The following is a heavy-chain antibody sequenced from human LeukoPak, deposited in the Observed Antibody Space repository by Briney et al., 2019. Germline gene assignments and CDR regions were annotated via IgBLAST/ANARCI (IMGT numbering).Heavy chain of an antibody. D-gene: IGHD5-12*01. CDR2: IWRDGIDI. CDR3: AKGASGYGDFEY. V-gene: IGHV3-33*06. Sequence: GGSLRLSCAASGFDFSRYGMHWVRQAPGKGLEWLAVIWRDGIDIRYTDSVKGRFTISRDNSRSTQYLQLNSLRVDDTAVYYCAKGASGYGDFEYWGQGTLVTVSS. CDR1: GFDFSRYG. J-gene: IGHJ4*02.